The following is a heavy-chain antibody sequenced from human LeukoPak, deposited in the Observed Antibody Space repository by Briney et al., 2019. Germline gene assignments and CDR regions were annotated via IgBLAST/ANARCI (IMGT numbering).Heavy chain of an antibody. CDR3: ARVRGLGLFDY. CDR2: IQNTGTT. J-gene: IGHJ4*02. D-gene: IGHD3-10*01. Sequence: PSETLSLTCTVSGGSFSSDYWSWVRQPPGKGLEWIGHIQNTGTTNYNPSLKRRVTISVDTSKNQFSLKLNSVTAADTAVYFCARVRGLGLFDYWGQGTLVTVSS. V-gene: IGHV4-59*01. CDR1: GGSFSSDY.